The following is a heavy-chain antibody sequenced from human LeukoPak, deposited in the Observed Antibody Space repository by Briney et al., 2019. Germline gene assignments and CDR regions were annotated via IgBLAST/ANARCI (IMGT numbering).Heavy chain of an antibody. CDR1: GGSFSSYY. V-gene: IGHV4-4*07. J-gene: IGHJ6*03. CDR2: IYISGST. D-gene: IGHD1-14*01. Sequence: SETLSLTCTVSGGSFSSYYWSWIRQPPGKGLECIGRIYISGSTSYNPSLKSRVTMSVDTSKNQFSLRLSSVTAADTAVYYCATANRYSLYMDVWGKGTTVTVSS. CDR3: ATANRYSLYMDV.